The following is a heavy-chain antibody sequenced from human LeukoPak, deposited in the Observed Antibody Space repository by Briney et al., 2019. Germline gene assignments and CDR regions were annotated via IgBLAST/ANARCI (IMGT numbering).Heavy chain of an antibody. V-gene: IGHV3-30*18. Sequence: GMSLRLSCAASGFTFSSYGMHWVRQAPGKGLEWVAAISYDGSNKDYADSVKGRYTISRDNSKNTLYLQMNSLRAEDTAVYYCAKDWGTTVTTDAFDIWGQGTMVTVSS. D-gene: IGHD4-11*01. CDR2: ISYDGSNK. CDR1: GFTFSSYG. J-gene: IGHJ3*02. CDR3: AKDWGTTVTTDAFDI.